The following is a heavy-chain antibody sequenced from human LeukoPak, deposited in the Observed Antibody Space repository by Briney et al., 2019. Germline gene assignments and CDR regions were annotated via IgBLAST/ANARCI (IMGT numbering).Heavy chain of an antibody. CDR3: ARSYDSRGYYYYGMDV. V-gene: IGHV4-59*01. CDR1: GGSISSYY. J-gene: IGHJ6*02. CDR2: IYYSGST. D-gene: IGHD3-22*01. Sequence: SETLSLTCTVSGGSISSYYWSWIRQPPGKGLEWIGYIYYSGSTDYNPSLKSRVTISVDTSKNQFSLKLNSVTAADTAVYYCARSYDSRGYYYYGMDVWGQGTTVTVSS.